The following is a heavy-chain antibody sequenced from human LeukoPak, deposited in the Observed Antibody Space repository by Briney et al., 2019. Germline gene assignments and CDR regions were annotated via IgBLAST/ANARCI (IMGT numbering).Heavy chain of an antibody. J-gene: IGHJ4*02. D-gene: IGHD5-24*01. CDR1: GFTSNY. CDR2: IYSDGSTT. V-gene: IGHV3-53*01. CDR3: ASDGYNYFEF. Sequence: GGSLRLSCAASGFTSNYMSWVRQAPGKGLEWISLIYSDGSTTFYADSVKGRFTISRDNSKNTFYLQMNRLRPEDTAVYYCASDGYNYFEFWGQGTLVTVSS.